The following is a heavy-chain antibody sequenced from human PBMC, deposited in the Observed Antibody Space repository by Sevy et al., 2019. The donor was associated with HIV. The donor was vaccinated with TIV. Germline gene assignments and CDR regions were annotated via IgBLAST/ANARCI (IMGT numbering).Heavy chain of an antibody. CDR1: GFTFSKYS. V-gene: IGHV3-23*01. J-gene: IGHJ4*02. CDR3: AREGCTKPHDY. Sequence: GSLRLSCAASGFTFSKYSMSWVRQPPGKGLEWVSTLSFGCGEINYADSVKGRFTISRDNSKSSGYLQMNNLRPEDTAVYYCAREGCTKPHDYWGQGTLVTVSS. CDR2: LSFGCGEI. D-gene: IGHD2-8*01.